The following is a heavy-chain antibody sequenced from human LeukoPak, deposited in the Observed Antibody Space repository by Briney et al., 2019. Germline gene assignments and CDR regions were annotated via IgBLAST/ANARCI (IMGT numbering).Heavy chain of an antibody. J-gene: IGHJ3*02. CDR2: IYHSGST. Sequence: GEIYHSGSTNYNPSLKSRVTISVDKSKNQFSLKLSSVAAADTAVYYCARAGYGDYEETFDIWGQGTMVTVSS. V-gene: IGHV4-4*02. CDR3: ARAGYGDYEETFDI. D-gene: IGHD4-17*01.